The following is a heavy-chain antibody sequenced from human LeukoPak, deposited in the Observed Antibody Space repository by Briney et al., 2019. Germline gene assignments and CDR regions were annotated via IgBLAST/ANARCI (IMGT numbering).Heavy chain of an antibody. V-gene: IGHV1-8*02. D-gene: IGHD2-8*01. CDR3: ARGSGYCTNGVCPARGYFDY. J-gene: IGHJ4*02. CDR2: MNPNSGNT. Sequence: GASVKVSCKASGYTFTSYDINWVRQATGQGLEWMGWMNPNSGNTGYAQKFQGRVTITRNTSTSTAYMELSSLRSEDTAVYYCARGSGYCTNGVCPARGYFDYWGQGTLVTVSS. CDR1: GYTFTSYD.